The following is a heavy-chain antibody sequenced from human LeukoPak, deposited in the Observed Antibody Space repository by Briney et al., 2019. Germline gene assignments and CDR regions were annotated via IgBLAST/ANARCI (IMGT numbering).Heavy chain of an antibody. V-gene: IGHV4-34*01. D-gene: IGHD5-24*01. CDR3: AIEMATIAAFGI. Sequence: SETLSLTCAVYGGSFSGYYWSWIRQPPGKGLEWIGEINHSGSTNYNPSLKSRVTISVDTSKNQLSLKLSSVTAADTAVYYCAIEMATIAAFGIWGQGTMVTVSS. CDR1: GGSFSGYY. J-gene: IGHJ3*02. CDR2: INHSGST.